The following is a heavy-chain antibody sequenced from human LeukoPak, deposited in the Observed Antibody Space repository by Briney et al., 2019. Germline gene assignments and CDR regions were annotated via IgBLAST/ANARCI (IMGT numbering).Heavy chain of an antibody. V-gene: IGHV1-18*01. CDR2: ISAHNGNT. D-gene: IGHD5-18*01. CDR1: GYTFTSYG. CDR3: ARVVTVPYYFDY. J-gene: IGHJ4*02. Sequence: ASVKVSCKASGYTFTSYGISWVRQAPGQGLEWMGWISAHNGNTNYAQKLQGRVTMTTDTSTSTAYMELRSLRSDDTAVYYCARVVTVPYYFDYWGQGTLVTVSS.